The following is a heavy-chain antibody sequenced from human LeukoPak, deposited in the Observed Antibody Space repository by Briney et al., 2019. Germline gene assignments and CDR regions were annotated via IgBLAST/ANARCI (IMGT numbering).Heavy chain of an antibody. V-gene: IGHV4-59*08. CDR3: ARHPRVFGVVIIMSDAFDI. J-gene: IGHJ3*02. CDR2: IYYSGST. CDR1: GGSFSSYY. Sequence: SETLSLTFTVSGGSFSSYYWSWIRQPPGKGLEWIGYIYYSGSTNYNPSLKSRVTISVDTSKNQFSLKLSSVTAADTAVYYCARHPRVFGVVIIMSDAFDIWGQGTMVTVSS. D-gene: IGHD3-3*01.